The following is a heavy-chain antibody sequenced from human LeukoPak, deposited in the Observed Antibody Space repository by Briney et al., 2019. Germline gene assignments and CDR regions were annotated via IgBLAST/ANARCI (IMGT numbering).Heavy chain of an antibody. CDR2: VSTTGDT. J-gene: IGHJ4*02. CDR3: AMSSGSPYFDY. D-gene: IGHD6-19*01. CDR1: SGSISIYF. V-gene: IGHV4-4*07. Sequence: SETLSLTCTFSSGSISIYFWTWIRQPAGEXLEWLGRVSTTGDTSYNPSLKSRVTMSVDTSKNQFSLKLSSVTVADTAVYYCAMSSGSPYFDYWGQGTLVTVSS.